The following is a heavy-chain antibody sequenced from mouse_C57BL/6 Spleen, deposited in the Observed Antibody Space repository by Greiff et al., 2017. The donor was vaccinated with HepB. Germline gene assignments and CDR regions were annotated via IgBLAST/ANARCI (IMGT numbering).Heavy chain of an antibody. CDR3: ARVYYGNYVDWYFDV. Sequence: EVHLVESGGGLVKPGGSLKLSCAASGFTFSDYGMHWVRQAPEKGLEWVAYISSGSSTIYYADTVKGRFTISRDNAKNTLFLQMTSLRSEDTAMYYCARVYYGNYVDWYFDVWGTGTTVTVSS. CDR1: GFTFSDYG. CDR2: ISSGSSTI. J-gene: IGHJ1*03. V-gene: IGHV5-17*01. D-gene: IGHD2-1*01.